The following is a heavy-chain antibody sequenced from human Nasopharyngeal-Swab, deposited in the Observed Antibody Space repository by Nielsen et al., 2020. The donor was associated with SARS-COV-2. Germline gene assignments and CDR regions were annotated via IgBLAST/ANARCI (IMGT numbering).Heavy chain of an antibody. J-gene: IGHJ3*02. CDR2: TYYRSKWYN. D-gene: IGHD2-15*01. CDR3: ARDRSIEADAFDI. V-gene: IGHV6-1*01. CDR1: GDSVSSNSAA. Sequence: SQPLSLTCAISGDSVSSNSAAWNWTRQSPSRGLEWLGRTYYRSKWYNDYAVSVKSRITINPDTSKNQFSLQLNSVTPEDTAVYYCARDRSIEADAFDIWGQGTMVTVSS.